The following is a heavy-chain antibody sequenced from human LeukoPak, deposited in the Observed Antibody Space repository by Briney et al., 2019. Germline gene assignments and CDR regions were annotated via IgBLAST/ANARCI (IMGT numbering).Heavy chain of an antibody. V-gene: IGHV4-34*01. D-gene: IGHD4-17*01. CDR1: GGSFSGYY. J-gene: IGHJ4*01. Sequence: SETLSLTCAVYGGSFSGYYWSWIRQPPGKGLEWIGEINHSGSTNYNPSLKSRVTISVDTSKNQFSLKLSSVTAADTAVYYCASPGSGAKDYGDYKGAYYXGXXTLVTVSS. CDR2: INHSGST. CDR3: ASPGSGAKDYGDYKGAYY.